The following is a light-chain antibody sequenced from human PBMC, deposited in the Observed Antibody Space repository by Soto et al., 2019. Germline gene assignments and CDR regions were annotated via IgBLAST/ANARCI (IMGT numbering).Light chain of an antibody. J-gene: IGLJ3*02. V-gene: IGLV2-8*01. CDR1: SSDIGGYNS. Sequence: QSVLTQPPSASGTPGQRVTISCTGTSSDIGGYNSVSWYQQHPGKAPRLMIYEVNKRPSWVPDRFSGSKSGYTASLTVSGLQTEDEAFYYCSSSAGIYHYLVFGGGTKLTVL. CDR3: SSSAGIYHYLV. CDR2: EVN.